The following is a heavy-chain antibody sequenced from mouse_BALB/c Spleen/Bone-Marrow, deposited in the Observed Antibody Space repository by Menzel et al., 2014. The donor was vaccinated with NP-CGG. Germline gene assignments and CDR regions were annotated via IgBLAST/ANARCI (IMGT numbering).Heavy chain of an antibody. V-gene: IGHV1-7*01. CDR1: VYTFTSYW. D-gene: IGHD1-1*01. CDR3: ARQITTVDYAMDY. CDR2: INPSTGYT. Sequence: VKLQESGAELAKPGASVKMSCKASVYTFTSYWMHWVKQRAGQGLEWIVYINPSTGYTEYNQKFKDKATLTADKSSSTAYMQLSSLTSEDSAVYCCARQITTVDYAMDYWGQGTSVTVSS. J-gene: IGHJ4*01.